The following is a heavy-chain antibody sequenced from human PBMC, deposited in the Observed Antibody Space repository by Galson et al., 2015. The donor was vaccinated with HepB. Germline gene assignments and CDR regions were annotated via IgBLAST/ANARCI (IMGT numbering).Heavy chain of an antibody. V-gene: IGHV3-43*01. J-gene: IGHJ4*02. Sequence: SLRLSCAASGFTFDDYTMHWVRQAPGKGLEWVSLISWDGGSTYYADSVKGRFTISRDNSKNSLYLQMNSLRTEDTALYYCAKGGLTIDSSGYDYWGQGTLVTVSS. CDR1: GFTFDDYT. D-gene: IGHD3-22*01. CDR2: ISWDGGST. CDR3: AKGGLTIDSSGYDY.